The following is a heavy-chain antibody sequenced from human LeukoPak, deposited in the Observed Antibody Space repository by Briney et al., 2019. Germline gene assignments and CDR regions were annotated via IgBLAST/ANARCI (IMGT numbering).Heavy chain of an antibody. D-gene: IGHD3-16*02. J-gene: IGHJ4*02. V-gene: IGHV4-39*07. CDR3: ARDAPRGFGGVIVPIY. Sequence: SETLSLTCTVSGGSISSSSYYWGWIRQPPGKGLEWIGSIYYSGSTNYNPSLKSRVTISVDTSKNQFSLKLSSVTAADTAVYYCARDAPRGFGGVIVPIYWGQGTLVTVSS. CDR1: GGSISSSSYY. CDR2: IYYSGST.